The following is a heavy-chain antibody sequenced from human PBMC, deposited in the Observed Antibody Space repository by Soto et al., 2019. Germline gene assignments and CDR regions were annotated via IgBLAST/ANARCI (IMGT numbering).Heavy chain of an antibody. J-gene: IGHJ6*03. Sequence: EVQMVESGGCLVQPGRSLRLSCAASGFTFDDYAMHWVRQAPGKGLEWVSGISWNSGSIGYADSVKGLFTISRDNAKNSLYLQMNSLRAEDTALYYCAKAGLGGDYYYYYMDVWGKGTTVTVSS. CDR3: AKAGLGGDYYYYYMDV. V-gene: IGHV3-9*01. CDR1: GFTFDDYA. D-gene: IGHD3-16*01. CDR2: ISWNSGSI.